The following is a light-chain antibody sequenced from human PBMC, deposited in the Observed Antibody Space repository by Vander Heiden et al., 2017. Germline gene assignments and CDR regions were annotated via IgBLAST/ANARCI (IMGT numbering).Light chain of an antibody. V-gene: IGKV1-12*01. Sequence: DIQMTQSPSSASASVGDRVTITCRASQGISSWLAWYQQKPVKAPKLLIYAASSFQIAVPSTSPATASGTDFTLTMRSIQPAALATSDCHVAYGVGSTFA. CDR2: AAS. J-gene: IGKJ1*01. CDR3: HVAYGVGST. CDR1: QGISSW.